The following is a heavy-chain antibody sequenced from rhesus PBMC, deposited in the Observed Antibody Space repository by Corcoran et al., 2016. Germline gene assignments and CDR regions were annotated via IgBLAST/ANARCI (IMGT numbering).Heavy chain of an antibody. V-gene: IGHV4-169*01. Sequence: QLQLQESGPGLVKPSETLSVTCAVSCGSIRISYWSLIRPSPGKGVEWIGNIYGRVSRTNDNPSLKRRGTLSVDTSKNQLCLKLSSVTAADTAVYYCARGLMYYFDYWGQGVLVTVSS. CDR1: CGSIRISY. D-gene: IGHD3-28*01. J-gene: IGHJ4*01. CDR2: IYGRVSRT. CDR3: ARGLMYYFDY.